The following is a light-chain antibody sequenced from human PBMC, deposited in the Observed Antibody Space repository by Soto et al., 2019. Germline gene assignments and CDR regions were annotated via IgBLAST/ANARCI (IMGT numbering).Light chain of an antibody. J-gene: IGKJ5*01. Sequence: DIQMTQSPSSLSASVGDRVTITCRASQSVSHFLNWYQQKPGRAPRLLIYAASTLASGVPSRFSGSGSGTEFTLTISSLQHEDFATYYCQHSYSTPPITFGQGTRLEIK. CDR3: QHSYSTPPIT. CDR1: QSVSHF. V-gene: IGKV1-39*01. CDR2: AAS.